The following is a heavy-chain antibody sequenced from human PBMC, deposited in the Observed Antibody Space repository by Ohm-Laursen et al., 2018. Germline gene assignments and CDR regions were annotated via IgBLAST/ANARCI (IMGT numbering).Heavy chain of an antibody. V-gene: IGHV3-23*01. Sequence: SLRLSCAASGLTFSSDAMSWVRQAPGKGLEWVSAISRGGSTYYADSVEGRFTISRDNSKNTLYLQMNSLRAEDKAVYYCAKFMWKHEYWGQGTLVTVSS. D-gene: IGHD5-18*01. CDR1: GLTFSSDA. CDR2: ISRGGST. J-gene: IGHJ4*02. CDR3: AKFMWKHEY.